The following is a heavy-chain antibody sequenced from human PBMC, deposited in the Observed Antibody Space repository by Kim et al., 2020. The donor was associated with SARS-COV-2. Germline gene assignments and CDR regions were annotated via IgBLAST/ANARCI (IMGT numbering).Heavy chain of an antibody. CDR3: ARLGTDYGSGSISPRGFDY. J-gene: IGHJ4*02. V-gene: IGHV5-10-1*01. D-gene: IGHD3-10*01. CDR1: GYSFTSYW. CDR2: IDPSDSYT. Sequence: GESLKISCKGSGYSFTSYWISWVRQMPGKGLEWMGRIDPSDSYTNYSPSFQGHVTISADKSISTAYLQWSSLKASDTAMYYCARLGTDYGSGSISPRGFDYWGQGTLVTVSS.